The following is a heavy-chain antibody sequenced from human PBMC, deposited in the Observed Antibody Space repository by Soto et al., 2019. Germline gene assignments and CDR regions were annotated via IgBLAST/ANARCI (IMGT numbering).Heavy chain of an antibody. Sequence: EVQLVESGGGLVQPGGSLRLSCAASGFTFSSYWMSWVRQAPGKGLEWVANIKQDGGEEYYVDSVKGRFAISRDNAKNSLYLQMNSLRAEDTAVYYCGRVISLAVDSWGQGALVTVSS. CDR2: IKQDGGEE. CDR3: GRVISLAVDS. D-gene: IGHD3-22*01. J-gene: IGHJ4*02. V-gene: IGHV3-7*01. CDR1: GFTFSSYW.